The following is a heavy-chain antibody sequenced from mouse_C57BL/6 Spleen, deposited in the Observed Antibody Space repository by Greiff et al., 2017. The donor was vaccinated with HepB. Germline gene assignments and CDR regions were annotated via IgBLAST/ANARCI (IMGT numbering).Heavy chain of an antibody. D-gene: IGHD2-3*01. CDR1: GYTFTSYW. CDR2: IDPNSGGT. CDR3: ARGGVGYYEAWFAY. Sequence: QVQLKQPGAELVKPGASVKLSCKASGYTFTSYWMHWVKQRPGRGLEWIGRIDPNSGGTKYNEKFKSKATLTVDKPSSTAYMQLSSLTSEDSAVYYCARGGVGYYEAWFAYWGQGTLVTVSA. J-gene: IGHJ3*01. V-gene: IGHV1-72*01.